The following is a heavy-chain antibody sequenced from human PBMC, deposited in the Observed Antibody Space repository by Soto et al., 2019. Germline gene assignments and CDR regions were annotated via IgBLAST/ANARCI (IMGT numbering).Heavy chain of an antibody. J-gene: IGHJ4*02. V-gene: IGHV1-18*01. CDR1: KYTLSIFG. D-gene: IGHD3-3*02. Sequence: ASVXDSFKSSKYTLSIFGSMFILEAPGQGLEWIGCINTHNANINYAHKFQDGVTVTTDTSTRTAYMELRRLRSDESAVYYCPRDPYYHARNLKVGSFEPWGQGPLV. CDR2: INTHNANI. CDR3: PRDPYYHARNLKVGSFEP.